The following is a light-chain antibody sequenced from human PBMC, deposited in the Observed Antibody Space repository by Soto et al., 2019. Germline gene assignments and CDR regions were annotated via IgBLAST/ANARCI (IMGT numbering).Light chain of an antibody. Sequence: EIVSTQSPATLSLSLCERATGCCRASQSVSSYLAWYQQKPGQAPGLLIHGASTRAPGFPARFSGSGSGTDFTLTISSLQSEDFAVYYCQQYHNWPWTFGQGTKVDIK. V-gene: IGKV3-15*01. CDR2: GAS. CDR1: QSVSSY. CDR3: QQYHNWPWT. J-gene: IGKJ1*01.